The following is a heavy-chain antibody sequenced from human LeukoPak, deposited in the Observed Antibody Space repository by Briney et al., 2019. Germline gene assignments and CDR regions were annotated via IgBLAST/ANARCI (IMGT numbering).Heavy chain of an antibody. CDR1: GYPLNQLS. J-gene: IGHJ4*02. CDR3: ATVTPGYPPGYYFDY. V-gene: IGHV1-24*01. Sequence: AAVKVSCKVSGYPLNQLSIHWGRQAPGRGGEWVGRFYPEDGETLYAQKFQGSVTMTDDTTTDTAYIEMCGLRSDDPAVYYCATVTPGYPPGYYFDYWGQGTLVSVSS. D-gene: IGHD6-25*01. CDR2: FYPEDGET.